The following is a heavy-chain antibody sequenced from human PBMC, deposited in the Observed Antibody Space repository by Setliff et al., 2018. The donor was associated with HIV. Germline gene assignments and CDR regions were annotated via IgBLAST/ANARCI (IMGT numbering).Heavy chain of an antibody. J-gene: IGHJ4*02. D-gene: IGHD2-21*02. Sequence: PGESLKISCKGSGYSFTSYWIAWVRQMPGKGLEWLGIIYPGDSHTRYSPSFQGQFTFSADKSISTAYLQWSSLKASDTAIYYCTRHILAYCAGDCYPLDYWGQGTLVTVSS. CDR2: IYPGDSHT. V-gene: IGHV5-51*01. CDR1: GYSFTSYW. CDR3: TRHILAYCAGDCYPLDY.